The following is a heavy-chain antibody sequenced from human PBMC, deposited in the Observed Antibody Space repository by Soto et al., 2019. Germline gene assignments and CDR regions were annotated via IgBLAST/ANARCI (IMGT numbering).Heavy chain of an antibody. CDR1: GFTFSGSA. CDR3: AILVTPGDRAFDI. V-gene: IGHV3-73*01. D-gene: IGHD5-18*01. J-gene: IGHJ3*02. Sequence: EVQLVESGGGLVQPGGSLKLSCAGSGFTFSGSAIHWVRQASGKGLEWVARIRDQGNNYATGYAASVTGRFTISRDDSKIRSCLQMNSLNAADTVVYFWAILVTPGDRAFDIWVQGTMVSVSS. CDR2: IRDQGNNYAT.